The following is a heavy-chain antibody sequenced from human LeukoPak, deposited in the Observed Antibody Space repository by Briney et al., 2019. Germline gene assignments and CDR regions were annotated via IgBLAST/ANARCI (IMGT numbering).Heavy chain of an antibody. J-gene: IGHJ4*02. V-gene: IGHV4-39*01. CDR2: IYYSGST. CDR1: GGSISSSSYY. D-gene: IGHD2-8*01. CDR3: ASLYCTNGVCYHFDY. Sequence: PSETLSLTCTLSGGSISSSSYYWGWIRQPPGKGLGWIGSIYYSGSTYYNPSLKSRVTISVDTSKNQFSLKLSSVTAADTAVYYCASLYCTNGVCYHFDYWGQGTLVTVSS.